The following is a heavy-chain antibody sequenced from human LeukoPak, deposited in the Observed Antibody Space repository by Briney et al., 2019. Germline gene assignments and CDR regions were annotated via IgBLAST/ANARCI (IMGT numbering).Heavy chain of an antibody. D-gene: IGHD2-2*01. CDR3: ARTDIVVVPAHYYYMDV. Sequence: GGSLRLSCAASGFTFDDYAMHWVRQAPGKGLEWVSGISWNSGSIGYADSVKGRFTISRDNAKNSLYLQMNSLRAEDTAVYYCARTDIVVVPAHYYYMDVWGKGTTVTVSS. V-gene: IGHV3-9*01. CDR1: GFTFDDYA. CDR2: ISWNSGSI. J-gene: IGHJ6*03.